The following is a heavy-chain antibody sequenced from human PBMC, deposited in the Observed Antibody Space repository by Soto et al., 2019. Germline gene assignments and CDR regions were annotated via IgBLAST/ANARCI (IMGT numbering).Heavy chain of an antibody. D-gene: IGHD2-15*01. Sequence: SETLSLTCTVSGGSISSSSYYWGWIRQPPGKGLEWIGSIYYSGSTYYNPSLKSRVTISVDTSKNQFSLKLSSVTAADTAVYYCARLVVYCSGGSCHDYWGQGTLVTVSS. V-gene: IGHV4-39*01. CDR3: ARLVVYCSGGSCHDY. CDR2: IYYSGST. J-gene: IGHJ4*02. CDR1: GGSISSSSYY.